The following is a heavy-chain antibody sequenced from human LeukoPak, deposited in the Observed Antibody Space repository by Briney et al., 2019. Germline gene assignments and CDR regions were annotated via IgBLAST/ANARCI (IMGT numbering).Heavy chain of an antibody. CDR2: INHSGST. CDR1: GGSFSGYY. V-gene: IGHV4-34*01. CDR3: APRGYYYDSSGYEFDY. D-gene: IGHD3-22*01. J-gene: IGHJ4*02. Sequence: PSETLSLTCAVYGGSFSGYYWSWIRQPPGKGLEWIGEINHSGSTNYNPSLKSRVTISVDTSKNQFSLKLSSVTAADTAVYYCAPRGYYYDSSGYEFDYWGQGTLVTVSS.